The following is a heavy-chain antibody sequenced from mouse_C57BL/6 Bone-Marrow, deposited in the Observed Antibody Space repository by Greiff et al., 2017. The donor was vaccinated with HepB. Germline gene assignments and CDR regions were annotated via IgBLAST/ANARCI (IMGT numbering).Heavy chain of an antibody. Sequence: EVKVVESGGGLVQPGESLKLSCESNEYEFPSHDMSWVRKTPEKRLELVAAINSDGGRTYYPDTMERRFIISRDNTKKTLYLQMSGLRSEDTTLYYCARDDEGIWFAYWGQGTLVTVSA. CDR1: EYEFPSHD. CDR3: ARDDEGIWFAY. CDR2: INSDGGRT. J-gene: IGHJ3*01. V-gene: IGHV5-2*01.